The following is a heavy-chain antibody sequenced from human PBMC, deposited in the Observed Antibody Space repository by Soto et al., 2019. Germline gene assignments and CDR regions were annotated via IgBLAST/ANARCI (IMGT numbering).Heavy chain of an antibody. Sequence: SETLSLTCTVSGGSISSSSYYWGWIRQPPGKGLEWIGSIYYSGSTYYNPSLKSRVTISVDTSKNQFSLKLSSVTAADTAVYYCARHTAASSWYNWFDPWGQGTLVTVSS. D-gene: IGHD6-13*01. CDR3: ARHTAASSWYNWFDP. CDR2: IYYSGST. V-gene: IGHV4-39*01. CDR1: GGSISSSSYY. J-gene: IGHJ5*02.